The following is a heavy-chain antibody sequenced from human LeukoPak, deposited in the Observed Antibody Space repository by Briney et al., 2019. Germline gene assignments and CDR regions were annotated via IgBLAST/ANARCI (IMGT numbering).Heavy chain of an antibody. CDR3: AKDNDFWSGFGDAFDI. D-gene: IGHD3-3*01. CDR1: GFTFSSYA. CDR2: ISGSGGST. V-gene: IGHV3-23*01. Sequence: GGSLRLSCAASGFTFSSYAMSWVRQAPGKGLEWVSAISGSGGSTYCADSVKGRFTISRDNSKNTLYLQMNSLRAEDTAVYYRAKDNDFWSGFGDAFDIWGQGTMVTVSS. J-gene: IGHJ3*02.